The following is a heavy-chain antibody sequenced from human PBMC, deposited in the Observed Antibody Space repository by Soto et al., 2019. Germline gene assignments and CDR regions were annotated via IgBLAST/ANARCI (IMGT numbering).Heavy chain of an antibody. CDR2: IYNSGYT. J-gene: IGHJ5*02. Sequence: QVQLQESGPGLVKPSQTLSLTCNVSGGDMSSYGYYWSGIRQHPGKGLEWIGYIYNSGYTYYNPSLRSRVTISVDTSKNQFSLRLSSVTAADTALYYCAAYYYGWFDPWGQGILVTVSS. V-gene: IGHV4-31*03. CDR3: AAYYYGWFDP. CDR1: GGDMSSYGYY. D-gene: IGHD3-16*01.